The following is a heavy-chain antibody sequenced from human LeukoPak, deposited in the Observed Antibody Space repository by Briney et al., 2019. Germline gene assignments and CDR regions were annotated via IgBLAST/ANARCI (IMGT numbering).Heavy chain of an antibody. D-gene: IGHD3-3*01. CDR1: GFSLGDFN. J-gene: IGHJ4*02. Sequence: GGSLRLSCVAYGFSLGDFNMIWVRQAPGKGLEWLSYIGPSSSISYLSTYYAQSAKGRFTISRDNSKNTLYLQLNSLRAEDTALYYCARDQEDAYHNFWSGYFLFPHYRGQGTLVTVSS. CDR3: ARDQEDAYHNFWSGYFLFPHY. V-gene: IGHV3-23D*01. CDR2: IGPSSSISYLST.